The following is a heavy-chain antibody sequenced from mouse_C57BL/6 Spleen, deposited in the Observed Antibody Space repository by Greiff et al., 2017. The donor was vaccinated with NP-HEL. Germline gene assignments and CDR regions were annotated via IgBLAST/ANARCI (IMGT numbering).Heavy chain of an antibody. V-gene: IGHV1-53*01. Sequence: QVHVKQPGTELVKPGASVKLSCKASGYTFTSYWMHWVKQRPGQGLEWIGNINPSNGGTNYNEKFKSKATLTVDKSSSTAYMQLSSLTSEDSAVYYCARRTTVVADWYFDVWGTGTTVTVSS. CDR1: GYTFTSYW. D-gene: IGHD1-1*01. CDR2: INPSNGGT. CDR3: ARRTTVVADWYFDV. J-gene: IGHJ1*03.